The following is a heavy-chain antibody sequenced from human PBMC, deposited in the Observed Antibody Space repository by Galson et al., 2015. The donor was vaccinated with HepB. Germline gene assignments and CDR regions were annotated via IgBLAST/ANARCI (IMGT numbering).Heavy chain of an antibody. CDR1: GYTLTELS. CDR3: ATDQYCSGGSCYAFDI. Sequence: SVTVSCKVSGYTLTELSMHWVRQAPGKGLEWMGGFDPEDGETIYAQKFQGRVTMTEDTSTDTAYMELSSLRSEDTAVYYCATDQYCSGGSCYAFDIWGQGTMVTVSS. D-gene: IGHD2-15*01. CDR2: FDPEDGET. V-gene: IGHV1-24*01. J-gene: IGHJ3*02.